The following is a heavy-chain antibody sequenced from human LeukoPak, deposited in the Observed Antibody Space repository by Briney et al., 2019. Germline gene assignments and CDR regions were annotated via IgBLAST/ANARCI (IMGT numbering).Heavy chain of an antibody. CDR3: ARRSPRYCSSTSCYGTNWFDP. V-gene: IGHV4-39*01. CDR1: GGSIGSSSYY. CDR2: IYYSGST. D-gene: IGHD2-2*01. J-gene: IGHJ5*02. Sequence: SETLSLTCTVSGGSIGSSSYYWGWIRQPPGKGLEWIGSIYYSGSTYYNPSLKSRVTISVDTSKNQFSLKLSSVTAADTAAYYCARRSPRYCSSTSCYGTNWFDPWGQGTLVTVSS.